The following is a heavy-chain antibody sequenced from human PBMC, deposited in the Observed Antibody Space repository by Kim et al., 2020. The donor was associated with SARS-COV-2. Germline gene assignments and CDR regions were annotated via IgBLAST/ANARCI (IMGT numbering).Heavy chain of an antibody. J-gene: IGHJ3*02. CDR3: AKSKELELGTPWVAFDI. D-gene: IGHD1-7*01. CDR2: IYYSGST. CDR1: GGSISSYY. Sequence: SETLSLTCIVSGGSISSYYWSWIRQPPGKGLEWIGYIYYSGSTNYNPSLKSRVPITVDTSKNQFSLKLSSVTAADTAVYYCAKSKELELGTPWVAFDIWGEGTMVTVSS. V-gene: IGHV4-59*01.